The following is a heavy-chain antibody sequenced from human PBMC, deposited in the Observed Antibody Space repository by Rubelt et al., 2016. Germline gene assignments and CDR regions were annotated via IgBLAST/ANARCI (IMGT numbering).Heavy chain of an antibody. CDR2: IIPIFGTA. V-gene: IGHV1-69*06. Sequence: GSSVKVSCKASGGTFSSYAISWVRQAPGQGLEWMGGIIPIFGTANYAQKFQGRVTITADKSTSTAYMELSSLRSEDTAVYYCACGSYLYYYYGMDVWGQGTTVTVSS. CDR3: ACGSYLYYYYGMDV. D-gene: IGHD1-26*01. J-gene: IGHJ6*02. CDR1: GGTFSSYA.